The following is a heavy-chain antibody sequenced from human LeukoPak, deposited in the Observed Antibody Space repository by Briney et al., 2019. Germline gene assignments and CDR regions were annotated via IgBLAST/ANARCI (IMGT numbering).Heavy chain of an antibody. J-gene: IGHJ4*02. CDR1: GGTFSSYA. CDR2: IIPIFGTA. D-gene: IGHD3-10*01. CDR3: ARATGRPYYYFDY. Sequence: GASVKVSCKASGGTFSSYAISWVRQAPGQGLEWMGGIIPIFGTADYAQKFQGRVTITADESTSTAYMELSSLRSEDTAVYYCARATGRPYYYFDYWGQGTLVTVSS. V-gene: IGHV1-69*13.